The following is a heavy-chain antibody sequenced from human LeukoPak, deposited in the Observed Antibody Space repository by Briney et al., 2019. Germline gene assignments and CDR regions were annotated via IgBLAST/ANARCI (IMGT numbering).Heavy chain of an antibody. Sequence: PGGSLRLSCAASGFTFSSHAMSWVRQAPGKGLEWIGYIYYSGSTNYNPSLKSRVTISVDTSKNQFSLKLSSVTAADTAVYYCGSSSWYGVFDYWGQGTLVTVSS. CDR1: GFTFSSHA. D-gene: IGHD6-13*01. J-gene: IGHJ4*02. CDR2: IYYSGST. CDR3: GSSSWYGVFDY. V-gene: IGHV4-59*11.